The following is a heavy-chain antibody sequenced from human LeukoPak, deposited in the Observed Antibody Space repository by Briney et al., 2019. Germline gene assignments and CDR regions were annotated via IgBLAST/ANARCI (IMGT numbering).Heavy chain of an antibody. CDR2: INPSSGGT. CDR1: GYTFTGYY. CDR3: ARGYRNYYYGMDV. V-gene: IGHV1-2*02. Sequence: GASVKVSCKASGYTFTGYYMHWVRQAPGQGLEWMGWINPSSGGTNYAQKFQGRVTMTRDTSISTAYMELSRLRSDDTAVYYCARGYRNYYYGMDVWGQGTTVTVSS. J-gene: IGHJ6*02. D-gene: IGHD3-16*02.